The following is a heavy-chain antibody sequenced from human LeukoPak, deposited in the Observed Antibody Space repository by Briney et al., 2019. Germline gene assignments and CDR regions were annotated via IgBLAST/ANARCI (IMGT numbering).Heavy chain of an antibody. J-gene: IGHJ4*02. CDR2: ISYDGSNK. Sequence: GRSLRLSCAASGFTFSSYAMHWVRQAPGKGLEWVAVISYDGSNKYYADSVEGRFTISRDNSKNTLYLQMNSLRAEDTAVYYCAREKDSSGWYYFDYWGQGTLVTVSS. CDR3: AREKDSSGWYYFDY. D-gene: IGHD6-19*01. CDR1: GFTFSSYA. V-gene: IGHV3-30*04.